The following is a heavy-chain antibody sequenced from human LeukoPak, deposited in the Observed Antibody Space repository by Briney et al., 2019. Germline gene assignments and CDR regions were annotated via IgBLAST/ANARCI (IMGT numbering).Heavy chain of an antibody. CDR1: GFTFDDYA. CDR2: ISWNSGSI. D-gene: IGHD6-13*01. J-gene: IGHJ4*02. V-gene: IGHV3-9*03. Sequence: GTSLTLSCAASGFTFDDYAMHWVRQAPGKGLEWVSGISWNSGSIVYADSVKGRFTISRDRTKNPLYLQMNSLRAEDMALYYCARGNGYSTSGYVDYWGRGTLVTVSS. CDR3: ARGNGYSTSGYVDY.